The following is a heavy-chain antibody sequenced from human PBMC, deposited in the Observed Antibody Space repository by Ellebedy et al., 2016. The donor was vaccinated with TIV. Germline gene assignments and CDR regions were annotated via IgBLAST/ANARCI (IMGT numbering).Heavy chain of an antibody. V-gene: IGHV2-5*08. D-gene: IGHD3-10*01. CDR2: IYWDDDK. Sequence: SGPTLVKPPQTLTLTCTFSGFSLSTSGMCVSWIRQPPGKALEWLALIYWDDDKRYSPSLKSRLTITKDTSKNQVVLTMTNMDPVDTATYYCAGIRKLGGYYYGSGPHYVADYWGQGTLVTVSS. CDR3: AGIRKLGGYYYGSGPHYVADY. J-gene: IGHJ4*02. CDR1: GFSLSTSGMC.